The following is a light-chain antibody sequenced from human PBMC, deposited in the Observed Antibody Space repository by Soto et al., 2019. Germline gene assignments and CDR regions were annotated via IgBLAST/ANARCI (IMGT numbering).Light chain of an antibody. Sequence: DIQMTQSPSTLSVSVGDTVTITCRASQRISTWLAWYQQKPGKAPKFLIYDASSLESGVPSRFSGSGSGTEFTLTISSLQPVDFATYYCQQYNTYPWTFGQGTRVDIK. CDR2: DAS. V-gene: IGKV1-5*01. J-gene: IGKJ1*01. CDR3: QQYNTYPWT. CDR1: QRISTW.